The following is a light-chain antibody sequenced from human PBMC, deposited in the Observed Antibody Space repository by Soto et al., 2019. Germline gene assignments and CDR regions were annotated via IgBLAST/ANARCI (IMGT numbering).Light chain of an antibody. CDR1: QRVSSD. CDR3: QQCRNWPYT. J-gene: IGKJ2*01. CDR2: GAS. V-gene: IGKV3-15*01. Sequence: ETVMTQSPGTLSVSVGDRVTLSCRASQRVSSDLAWYQQKSGQAPRLLVFGASTRATGIPARFSGSGTGTEFTLTISSLQSEDFAVYYCQQCRNWPYTFGQGTKLDI.